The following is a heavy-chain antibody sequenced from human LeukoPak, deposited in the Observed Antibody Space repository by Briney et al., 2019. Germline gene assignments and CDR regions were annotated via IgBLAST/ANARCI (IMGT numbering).Heavy chain of an antibody. CDR3: ATVEAEGFFDY. D-gene: IGHD6-13*01. Sequence: ASVKVSCKVSGYTLTELSMHWVRQAPGKGLEWMGGFDPDDGETIYAQKFQGRVTVTEDTSTDTAYMELSSLRSEDTAVYYCATVEAEGFFDYWGQGTLVTVSS. CDR2: FDPDDGET. V-gene: IGHV1-24*01. CDR1: GYTLTELS. J-gene: IGHJ4*02.